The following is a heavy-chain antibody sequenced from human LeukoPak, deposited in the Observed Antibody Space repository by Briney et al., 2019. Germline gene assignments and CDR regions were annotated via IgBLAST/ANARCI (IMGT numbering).Heavy chain of an antibody. D-gene: IGHD6-19*01. V-gene: IGHV3-21*01. Sequence: GGSLRLSCAASGFTFSSYWMQWVRQAPGKGLEWVSSISSSSSYIYYADSVKGRFTISRDNAKNSLYLQMNSLRAEDTAVYYCARDSSGWLRELDYWGQGTLVTVSS. CDR3: ARDSSGWLRELDY. CDR1: GFTFSSYW. J-gene: IGHJ4*02. CDR2: ISSSSSYI.